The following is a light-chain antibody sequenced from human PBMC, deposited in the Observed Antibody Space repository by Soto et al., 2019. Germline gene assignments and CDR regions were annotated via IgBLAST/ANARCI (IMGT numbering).Light chain of an antibody. J-gene: IGKJ2*01. CDR2: AAS. V-gene: IGKV1-12*01. CDR3: HQANIFPPT. CDR1: QVIANW. Sequence: IQMTQSPSSLSAFVGDRVTITCRATQVIANWVAWYQQKQGKPPKLLISAASMLQSGVPLGFSGSVSGTEFTLAICSLQLEDFASYYCHQANIFPPTFGQGTKLEIK.